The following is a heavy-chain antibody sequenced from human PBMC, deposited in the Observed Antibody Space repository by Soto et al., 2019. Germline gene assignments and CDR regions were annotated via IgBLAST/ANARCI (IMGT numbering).Heavy chain of an antibody. Sequence: EVQLVESGGGLVKPGGSLRLICAASGLTFSTYCMNWVRQAPGKGLEWVSSISSGGEYVGYADSVKGRLTISSDNAKNSLSLQMDSLRVEGTAVDYCATDGAAGGAMGVWGQWTTVTVS. CDR3: ATDGAAGGAMGV. D-gene: IGHD6-13*01. CDR2: ISSGGEYV. V-gene: IGHV3-21*01. CDR1: GLTFSTYC. J-gene: IGHJ6*02.